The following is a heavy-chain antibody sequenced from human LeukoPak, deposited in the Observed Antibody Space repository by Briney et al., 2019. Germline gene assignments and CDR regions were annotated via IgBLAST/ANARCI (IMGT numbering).Heavy chain of an antibody. D-gene: IGHD6-19*01. CDR1: GFTFSSYS. J-gene: IGHJ5*02. CDR2: ISSSSSYI. Sequence: PGGSLRLSCAASGFTFSSYSMNWVRQAPGKGLEWVSSISSSSSYIYYADSVKGRFTISRDNAKNSLYLQMNSLRAEDTAVYYCARARGAVADFNWFDPWGQGTLVTVSS. V-gene: IGHV3-21*01. CDR3: ARARGAVADFNWFDP.